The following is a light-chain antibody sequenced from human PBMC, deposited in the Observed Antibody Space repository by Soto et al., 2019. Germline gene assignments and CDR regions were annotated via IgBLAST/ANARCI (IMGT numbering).Light chain of an antibody. V-gene: IGKV3-15*01. CDR2: GAS. CDR1: QSVSSN. Sequence: EIVMTQSPATLSVSTGERATLSCRASQSVSSNLAWYQQKPGQAPRLLIYGASTRATGIPARFSGSGSGTEFTLTISSLQSEDFAVYYCQQYYNWPITFGQGTRLETK. CDR3: QQYYNWPIT. J-gene: IGKJ5*01.